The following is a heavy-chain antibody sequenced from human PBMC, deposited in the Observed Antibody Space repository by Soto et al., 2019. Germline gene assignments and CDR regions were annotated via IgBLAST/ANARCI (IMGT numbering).Heavy chain of an antibody. CDR3: ARHRPLYYYDSSGGGYYFDY. D-gene: IGHD3-22*01. CDR1: GGSISSSSYY. Sequence: QLQLQESGPGLVKPSETLSLTCTVSGGSISSSSYYWGWIRQPPGKGLEWIGSIYYSGSTYYNPSLKSRVTISVDTSKNQFSLKLSSVTAADTAVYYCARHRPLYYYDSSGGGYYFDYWGQGTLVTVSS. V-gene: IGHV4-39*01. CDR2: IYYSGST. J-gene: IGHJ4*02.